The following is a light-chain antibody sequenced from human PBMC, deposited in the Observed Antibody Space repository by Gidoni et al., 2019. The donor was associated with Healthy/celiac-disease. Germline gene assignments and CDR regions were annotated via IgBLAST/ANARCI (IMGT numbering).Light chain of an antibody. Sequence: SSELTQDPAVSVALGQTVRITCQGDIIRSYYASWYEQKPGQAPVLVIYGKNNRPSGIPDRFSGYSSGNTASLTITGAQAEDEADYYCNSRDSSGNRWVFGGGTKLTVL. CDR1: IIRSYY. CDR2: GKN. V-gene: IGLV3-19*01. CDR3: NSRDSSGNRWV. J-gene: IGLJ3*02.